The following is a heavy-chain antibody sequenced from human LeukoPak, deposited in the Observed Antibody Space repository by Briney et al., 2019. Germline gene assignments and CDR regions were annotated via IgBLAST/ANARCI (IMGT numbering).Heavy chain of an antibody. CDR3: ARGSDLPFDS. CDR2: KYYGGST. J-gene: IGHJ4*02. D-gene: IGHD2-21*02. V-gene: IGHV4-59*06. Sequence: SETLSLTCTVSGGSISSYYWSWIRQHPGKGLEWIGYKYYGGSTYYNPSLKSRVTISVDMSKNQFSLKLTSVTAADTAVYYCARGSDLPFDSWGQGTLVTVSS. CDR1: GGSISSYY.